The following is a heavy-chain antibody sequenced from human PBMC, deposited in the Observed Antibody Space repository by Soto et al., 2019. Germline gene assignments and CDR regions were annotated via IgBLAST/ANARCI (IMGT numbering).Heavy chain of an antibody. CDR3: ATEGAKPTWNFDF. J-gene: IGHJ4*02. CDR1: GFTCASCG. CDR2: ISQTGANT. Sequence: HPXGALRLSCLASGFTCASCGMNWVRQAPGKGLEWVAGISQTGANTYYADSVRGRFIISRDNSRNTVFLEMNSLRGEDSALYCCATEGAKPTWNFDFGGQGRKVTVS. V-gene: IGHV3-23*01. D-gene: IGHD1-26*01.